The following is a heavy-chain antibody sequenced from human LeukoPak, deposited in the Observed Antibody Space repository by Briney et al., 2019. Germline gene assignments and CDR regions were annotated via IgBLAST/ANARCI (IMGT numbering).Heavy chain of an antibody. CDR2: ISSSSSYI. CDR3: ARDNVKTAFDP. Sequence: PGGSLRLSCAASGFTFSSYSMNWVRQAPGKGLEWVSSISSSSSYIYYADSVKGRFTISRDNAKNSLYLQMSSLRAEDTAVYYCARDNVKTAFDPWGQGTLVTVSS. V-gene: IGHV3-21*01. J-gene: IGHJ5*02. D-gene: IGHD1-1*01. CDR1: GFTFSSYS.